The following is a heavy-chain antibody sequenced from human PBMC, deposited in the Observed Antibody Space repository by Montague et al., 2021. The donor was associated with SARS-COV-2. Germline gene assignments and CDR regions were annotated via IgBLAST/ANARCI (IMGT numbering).Heavy chain of an antibody. CDR1: GGSISSGSYY. CDR2: IYISGST. CDR3: ARDIAVAGLFDY. V-gene: IGHV4-39*07. J-gene: IGHJ4*02. D-gene: IGHD6-19*01. Sequence: SETLSLTCTVSGGSISSGSYYWSWIRQPPGKGLEWIGCIYISGSTYYNPSLKSRVTISVDTSKNQFSLKLTSVTAADTAVYYCARDIAVAGLFDYWGQGTLVTVSS.